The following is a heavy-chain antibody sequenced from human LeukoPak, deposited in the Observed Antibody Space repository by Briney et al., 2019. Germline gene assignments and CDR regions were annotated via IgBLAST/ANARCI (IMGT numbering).Heavy chain of an antibody. Sequence: KPSETLSLTCTVSGGSIRGYFWTWIRQPPGKGLEWTGYIYYSGSTNYNPSLKSRVTIAVDTSKNQFSLRLSSVTAADTAVYYCAMAYSSSWYYFDYWGQGTLVTVSS. CDR3: AMAYSSSWYYFDY. J-gene: IGHJ4*02. CDR2: IYYSGST. D-gene: IGHD6-13*01. V-gene: IGHV4-59*01. CDR1: GGSIRGYF.